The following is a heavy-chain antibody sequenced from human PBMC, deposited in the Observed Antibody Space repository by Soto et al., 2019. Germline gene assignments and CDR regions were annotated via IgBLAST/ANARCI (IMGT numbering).Heavy chain of an antibody. CDR1: GFTFTNYA. V-gene: IGHV3-30-3*01. D-gene: IGHD2-15*01. CDR2: ISYDGNTK. J-gene: IGHJ5*01. CDR3: AKDPRYCSGGTCFPEGEHWLDS. Sequence: GGSLRLSCAASGFTFTNYAMHWVRQGPGKGLEWVAVISYDGNTKFYTDSLKGRFSISRDNSKNTLYLQMNSLRAEDTAVYYCAKDPRYCSGGTCFPEGEHWLDSWGQGALVTVSS.